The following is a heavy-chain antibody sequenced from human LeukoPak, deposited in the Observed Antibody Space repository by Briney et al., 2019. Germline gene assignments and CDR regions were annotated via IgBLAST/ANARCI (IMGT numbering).Heavy chain of an antibody. CDR3: AKDYDFWSGYPYGMDV. CDR2: ISGSGGST. Sequence: GGSLRLSCAASGFTFSSYAMSWVRQAPGKELEWVSAISGSGGSTYYADSVKGRFTISRDNSKNTLYLQMNSLRAEDTAVYYCAKDYDFWSGYPYGMDVWGQGTTVTVSS. CDR1: GFTFSSYA. D-gene: IGHD3-3*01. J-gene: IGHJ6*02. V-gene: IGHV3-23*01.